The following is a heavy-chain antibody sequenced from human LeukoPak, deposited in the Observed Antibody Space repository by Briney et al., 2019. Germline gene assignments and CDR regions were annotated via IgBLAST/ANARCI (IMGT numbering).Heavy chain of an antibody. Sequence: GGALRLSCATSGFTFSSYSMNWVRQAPGTGLEWVSSISSGSDYIYYAGSVKGRFTISRDNAKNSLYLQMTSLRAEDTAVYYCASTNHYYGSGTYDYYFDYWGQGTLLTVSS. J-gene: IGHJ4*02. D-gene: IGHD3-10*01. CDR3: ASTNHYYGSGTYDYYFDY. CDR2: ISSGSDYI. V-gene: IGHV3-21*01. CDR1: GFTFSSYS.